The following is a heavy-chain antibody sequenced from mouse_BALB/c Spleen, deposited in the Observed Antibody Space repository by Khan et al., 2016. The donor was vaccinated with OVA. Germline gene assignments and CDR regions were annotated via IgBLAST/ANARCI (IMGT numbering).Heavy chain of an antibody. Sequence: QVQLQQSGAELARPGASVKLSCKASGYTFTDYYINWVKQRTGQGLEWIGEISPGSGDTYYNERFKGKAKLTADKSSSTAYMQRSSLTSEASAVYFFAIRNYFGYAFAYWVQGTLVTVSA. D-gene: IGHD1-2*01. V-gene: IGHV1-77*01. CDR1: GYTFTDYY. CDR3: AIRNYFGYAFAY. CDR2: ISPGSGDT. J-gene: IGHJ3*01.